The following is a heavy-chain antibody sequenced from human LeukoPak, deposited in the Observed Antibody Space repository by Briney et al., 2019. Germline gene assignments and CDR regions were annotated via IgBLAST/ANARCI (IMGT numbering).Heavy chain of an antibody. CDR1: GFTFSSYA. V-gene: IGHV3-23*01. Sequence: GGPLRLSCAASGFTFSSYAMSWVRQAPGKGLEWVSAISGSGGSTYYADSVKGRFTISRDNSKNTLYLQMNSLRAEDTAVYYCAKVESAVGVLWFGELLRWFDPWGQGTLVTVSS. D-gene: IGHD3-10*01. CDR3: AKVESAVGVLWFGELLRWFDP. CDR2: ISGSGGST. J-gene: IGHJ5*02.